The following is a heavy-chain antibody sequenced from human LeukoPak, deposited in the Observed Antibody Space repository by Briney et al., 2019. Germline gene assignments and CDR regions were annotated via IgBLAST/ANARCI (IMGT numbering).Heavy chain of an antibody. D-gene: IGHD3-3*01. V-gene: IGHV4-30-2*01. CDR3: ARVLFHEGRITIFGVVTTYWYFDL. CDR2: IYHSGST. CDR1: GGSISSGGYY. J-gene: IGHJ2*01. Sequence: SETLSLTCTVSGGSISSGGYYWSWIRQPPGKGLEWIGYIYHSGSTYYNPSLKSRVTISVDRSKNQFSLKLSSVTAADTAVYYCARVLFHEGRITIFGVVTTYWYFDLWGRGTLVTVSS.